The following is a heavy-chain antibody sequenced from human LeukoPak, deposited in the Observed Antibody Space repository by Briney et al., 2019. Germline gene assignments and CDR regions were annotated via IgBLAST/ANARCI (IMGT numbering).Heavy chain of an antibody. D-gene: IGHD3-3*01. CDR2: MNPNSGNT. CDR1: GYTFTSYD. Sequence: ASVKVSCKASGYTFTSYDINWVRQATGQGLEWMGWMNPNSGNTGYAQKFQGRVTMTRNTSISTAYMELSSLRAEDTAVYYCAKDLERYDFWSGYYQGYWGQGTLVTVSS. V-gene: IGHV1-8*01. CDR3: AKDLERYDFWSGYYQGY. J-gene: IGHJ4*02.